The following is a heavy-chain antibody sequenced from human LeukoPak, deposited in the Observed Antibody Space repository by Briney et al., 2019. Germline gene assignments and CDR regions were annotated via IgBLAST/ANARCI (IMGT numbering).Heavy chain of an antibody. CDR3: AKRRPSLTNDY. CDR1: GFTFSSYW. V-gene: IGHV3-7*03. Sequence: GGSLRLSCAASGFTFSSYWMSWVRQAPGKGLEWVANIKQDGSEKYYVDSVKGRFTISRDNSKNTLYLQMNSLRAEDTAVYYCAKRRPSLTNDYWGQGTLVTVSS. CDR2: IKQDGSEK. J-gene: IGHJ4*02.